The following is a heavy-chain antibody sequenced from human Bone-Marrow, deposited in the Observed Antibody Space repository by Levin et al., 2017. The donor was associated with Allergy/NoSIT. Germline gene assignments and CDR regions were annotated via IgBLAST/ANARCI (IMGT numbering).Heavy chain of an antibody. Sequence: SQTLSLPCTVSGDSVTSGSYFWSWIRQPPGKGLEWIGHVYFNGNTNYNPSLKSRITLSVDTSKNQFSLSLKSLIAADTAVYYCARGGDWFDPWSQGTLVTVSS. V-gene: IGHV4-61*01. CDR2: VYFNGNT. CDR3: ARGGDWFDP. CDR1: GDSVTSGSYF. J-gene: IGHJ5*02. D-gene: IGHD3-16*01.